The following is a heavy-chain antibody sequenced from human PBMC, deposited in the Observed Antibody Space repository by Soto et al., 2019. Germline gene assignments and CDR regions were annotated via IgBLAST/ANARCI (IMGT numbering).Heavy chain of an antibody. D-gene: IGHD2-15*01. CDR1: GFSLSTSGVG. V-gene: IGHV2-5*02. J-gene: IGHJ6*02. Sequence: QITLKESGPTLVKPTQTLTLTCTFSGFSLSTSGVGVAWIRQPPGKALEWLALIYWDDDKRYRPTLQSRLTITKDPSKDLVVRTMTNMDSVDTATYYCAYLPCSGGSCYWSSFSGMDVWGQGTTVTVSS. CDR2: IYWDDDK. CDR3: AYLPCSGGSCYWSSFSGMDV.